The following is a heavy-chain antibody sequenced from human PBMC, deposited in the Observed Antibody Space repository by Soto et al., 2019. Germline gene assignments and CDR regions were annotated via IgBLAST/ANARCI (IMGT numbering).Heavy chain of an antibody. CDR1: GYDLTAYD. Sequence: GASVKVYCKASGYDLTAYDINWVRQASGQGLEWMGWMNPINGATGSARRFQGRVSMTRNTATGTAYLELTSLRSDDSAVYYCGRGPSPRAPAGGTPYYYAMDVWGQGTTVTVSS. V-gene: IGHV1-8*02. J-gene: IGHJ6*02. CDR3: GRGPSPRAPAGGTPYYYAMDV. CDR2: MNPINGAT. D-gene: IGHD6-13*01.